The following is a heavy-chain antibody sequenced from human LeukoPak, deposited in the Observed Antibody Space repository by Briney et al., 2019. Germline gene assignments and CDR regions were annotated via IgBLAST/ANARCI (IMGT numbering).Heavy chain of an antibody. V-gene: IGHV3-23*01. Sequence: GGSLRLSCVASGFSFSSYAMSWVRQSPARGLEWVSSLKGTGEKYYADSVKGRFTLSRDDSRNTVYLQLNNLRVDDTGVYYCARASWASNADAVWWGQGTVVTVSS. CDR1: GFSFSSYA. D-gene: IGHD1-1*01. J-gene: IGHJ4*02. CDR2: LKGTGEK. CDR3: ARASWASNADAVW.